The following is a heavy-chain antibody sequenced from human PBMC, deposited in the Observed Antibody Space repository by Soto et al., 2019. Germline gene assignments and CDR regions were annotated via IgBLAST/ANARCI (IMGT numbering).Heavy chain of an antibody. CDR3: ARDVDLKRAVAAAGYYYCGMDV. D-gene: IGHD6-13*01. V-gene: IGHV1-18*01. Sequence: AASVKVSCKASGYTFTSYGISWVRQAPGQGLEWMGWISSYNGNTNYAQKLQGRVTMTTDTSTSTAYMELRSLRSDDTAVYYCARDVDLKRAVAAAGYYYCGMDVWGQGTTVTVSS. CDR1: GYTFTSYG. CDR2: ISSYNGNT. J-gene: IGHJ6*02.